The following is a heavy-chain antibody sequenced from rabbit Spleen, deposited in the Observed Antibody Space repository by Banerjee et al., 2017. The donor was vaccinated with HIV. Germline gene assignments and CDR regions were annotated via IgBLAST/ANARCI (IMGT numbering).Heavy chain of an antibody. CDR3: ARDLVGVIGWNFYL. CDR1: GFSFSDRDV. D-gene: IGHD1-1*01. Sequence: QEQLVESGGGLVQPEGSLTLTCKASGFSFSDRDVMCWVRQAPGKGLEWIACINAVTGKPVYATWARGRFTISRTSSTTVTLRMTSLTAADRATYFCARDLVGVIGWNFYLWGQGTLVTVS. J-gene: IGHJ4*01. CDR2: INAVTGKP. V-gene: IGHV1S45*01.